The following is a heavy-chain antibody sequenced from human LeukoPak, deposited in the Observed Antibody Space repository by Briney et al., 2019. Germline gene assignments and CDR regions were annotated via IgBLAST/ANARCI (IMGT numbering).Heavy chain of an antibody. CDR1: GGSISSGSYY. V-gene: IGHV4-61*02. CDR3: ARATRAYYYYYYMDV. CDR2: IYTSGST. Sequence: PSQTLSLTCTVSGGSISSGSYYWSWIRQPAGKGMEWIGRIYTSGSTNYNPSLKSRATISVDTSKNQFSLKLSSVTAPDTAVYYCARATRAYYYYYYMDVWGKGTTVTVSS. J-gene: IGHJ6*03.